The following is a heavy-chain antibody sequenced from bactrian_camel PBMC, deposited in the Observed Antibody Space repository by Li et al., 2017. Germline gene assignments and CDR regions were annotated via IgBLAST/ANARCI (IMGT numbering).Heavy chain of an antibody. Sequence: HVQLVESGGGLVQPGGSLNLSCAATGKTNVLNCMGWFRQAPGKEREGVAVITRIHGGTEYADSVKGRFIISRDSSKMTWSLQMNNLKPEDTAMYYCAAVTGCSLVPWLRDPGQKSGPMNWGQGTQVTVST. CDR2: ITRIHGGT. V-gene: IGHV3S53*01. CDR1: GKTNVLNC. J-gene: IGHJ4*01. D-gene: IGHD3*01. CDR3: AAVTGCSLVPWLRDPGQKSGPMN.